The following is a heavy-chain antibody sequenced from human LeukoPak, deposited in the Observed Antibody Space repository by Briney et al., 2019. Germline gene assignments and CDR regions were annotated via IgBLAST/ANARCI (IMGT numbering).Heavy chain of an antibody. J-gene: IGHJ4*02. CDR3: ARSSGWKYNIDY. V-gene: IGHV1-2*02. CDR2: INPNSGGT. D-gene: IGHD6-19*01. Sequence: ASVKVSCKASGYTFDGYYKHWVRQAPGQGLEWMGWINPNSGGTNYAQKFQGRVTMTRDTSISTAYMELSRLRSDDTAMYYCARSSGWKYNIDYWGQGTLVTVSS. CDR1: GYTFDGYY.